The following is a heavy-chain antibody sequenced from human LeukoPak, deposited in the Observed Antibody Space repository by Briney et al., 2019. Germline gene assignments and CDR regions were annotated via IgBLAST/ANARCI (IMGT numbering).Heavy chain of an antibody. J-gene: IGHJ5*02. D-gene: IGHD4-17*01. Sequence: SETLSLTCTVSGVSISSYHWIWIRQPPGKGLEWIGYIYYSGSTNYNPSLKSRVTISVDTSKNQFSLKLSSVTAADTAVYYCARVVVYGDYPSWFDPWGQGTLVTVSS. CDR3: ARVVVYGDYPSWFDP. V-gene: IGHV4-59*01. CDR1: GVSISSYH. CDR2: IYYSGST.